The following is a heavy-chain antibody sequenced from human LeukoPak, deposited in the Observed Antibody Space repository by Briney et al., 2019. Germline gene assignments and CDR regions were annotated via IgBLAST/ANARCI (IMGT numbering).Heavy chain of an antibody. CDR3: ARGYCSTTSCWRDGLDV. CDR2: IRANNGNT. J-gene: IGHJ6*02. D-gene: IGHD2-2*01. CDR1: GYTFSRYG. V-gene: IGHV1-18*01. Sequence: GASVTVSCTASGYTFSRYGISWVRQAPGQGLEWMGWIRANNGNTNYAQMLQGRITMTTDTSTSTAYMELRSLRSDDTAVYYCARGYCSTTSCWRDGLDVWGQGTTVTVSS.